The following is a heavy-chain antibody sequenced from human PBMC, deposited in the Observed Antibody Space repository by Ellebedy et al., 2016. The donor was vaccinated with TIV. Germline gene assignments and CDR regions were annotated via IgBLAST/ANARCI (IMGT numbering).Heavy chain of an antibody. CDR3: ARDVRYSYDIDY. CDR1: GGSFSGYY. Sequence: SETLSLTXAVYGGSFSGYYWSWIRQPPGKGLEWIGEINHSGSTNYNPSLKSRVTISVDTSKNQFSLKLSSVTAADTAVYYCARDVRYSYDIDYWGQGTLVTVSS. V-gene: IGHV4-34*01. D-gene: IGHD5-18*01. J-gene: IGHJ4*02. CDR2: INHSGST.